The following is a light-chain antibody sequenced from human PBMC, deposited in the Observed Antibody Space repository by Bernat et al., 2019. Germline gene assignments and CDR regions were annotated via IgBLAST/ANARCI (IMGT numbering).Light chain of an antibody. CDR2: GAS. J-gene: IGKJ2*01. Sequence: EIVMTQSPATLSVSPGERATLSCRASQSVSSNIAWYQQKPGQAPRLLIYGASTRATGIPSRFSGSGSGTDFTLTISSLQSEDFALYYCKQFNNWFMYTFGQGTKLEIK. CDR1: QSVSSN. CDR3: KQFNNWFMYT. V-gene: IGKV3-15*01.